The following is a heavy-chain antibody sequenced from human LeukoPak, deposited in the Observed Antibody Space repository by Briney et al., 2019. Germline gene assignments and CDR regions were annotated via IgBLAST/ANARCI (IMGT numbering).Heavy chain of an antibody. J-gene: IGHJ6*02. D-gene: IGHD5-12*01. CDR2: IYYSGST. CDR3: ARAVGLRYYYYYYGMDV. V-gene: IGHV4-59*01. CDR1: GGSISSYY. Sequence: PSETLSLTCTVSGGSISSYYWSWIRQPPGKGLEWIGYIYYSGSTNYNPSLKSRVTISVDTSKNQFSLKLSSVTAADTAVYYCARAVGLRYYYYYYGMDVWGQGTTVTVSS.